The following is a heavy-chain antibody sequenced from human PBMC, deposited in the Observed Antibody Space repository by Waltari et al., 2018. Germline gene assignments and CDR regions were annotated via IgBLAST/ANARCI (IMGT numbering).Heavy chain of an antibody. CDR2: INPKSGGT. CDR1: GYTFTDYH. D-gene: IGHD2-8*01. J-gene: IGHJ4*02. CDR3: ARRSCNGECYAPYVY. V-gene: IGHV1-2*04. Sequence: QVQLVQSGAEVTKPGASVKVSCKPSGYTFTDYHIHWVRQAPGQGLEWMGWINPKSGGTYYAQTFQGWVTMTRDTSTSTVYMELSSLKSDDTAVYYCARRSCNGECYAPYVYWGQRTLVTVSS.